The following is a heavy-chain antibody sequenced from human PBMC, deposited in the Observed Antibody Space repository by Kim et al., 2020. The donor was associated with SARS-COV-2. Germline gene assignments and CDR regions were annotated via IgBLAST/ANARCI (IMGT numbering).Heavy chain of an antibody. D-gene: IGHD6-13*01. Sequence: GRFTISRDNSKNTRYLQMNSLRAEDKAVYYCAKDGPPWYPGIYYYYGMDVWGQGTTVTVSS. J-gene: IGHJ6*02. CDR3: AKDGPPWYPGIYYYYGMDV. V-gene: IGHV3-23*01.